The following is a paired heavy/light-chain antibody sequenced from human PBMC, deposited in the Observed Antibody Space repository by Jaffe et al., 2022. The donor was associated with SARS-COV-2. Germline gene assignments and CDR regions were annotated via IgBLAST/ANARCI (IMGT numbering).Heavy chain of an antibody. V-gene: IGHV4-61*02. D-gene: IGHD6-13*01. CDR2: ISASGNT. CDR1: GGSINSDSDH. Sequence: QVRLQESVPGPLKPSQTLSLTCSVSGGSINSDSDHWNWIRLSAAKGVEWLGQISASGNTNYNPSLKSRLSMSMDTSQNEFSLQLTSVTAADTAVYFCAGGKRSNWFRFWGQGALVTVSS. CDR3: AGGKRSNWFRF. J-gene: IGHJ4*02.
Light chain of an antibody. J-gene: IGKJ4*01. CDR1: QDIRSW. CDR2: LAA. CDR3: QQAINFPLT. V-gene: IGKV1D-12*01. Sequence: DIQMTQSPSSVSASVGDTITITCRASQDIRSWLAWYQQKPGEAPNLLVFLAASVHVAFPTRFSGRGSGTDFSLTINNLQPEDAAIYYCQQAINFPLTFGGGTKVEI.